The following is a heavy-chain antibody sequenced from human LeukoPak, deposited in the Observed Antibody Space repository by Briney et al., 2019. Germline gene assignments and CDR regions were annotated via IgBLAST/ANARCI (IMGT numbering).Heavy chain of an antibody. V-gene: IGHV4-39*07. D-gene: IGHD3-3*01. CDR2: IFYSGST. Sequence: SETLSLTCTVSGDSISTSSYYWGWIRQPPGKGLEWIGNIFYSGSTYYNPSLKSRLTISIDTSKNQFSLKLSSVTAADTAVYYCARLSGGGRSKYYDFWSGKRFDYWGQGTLVTVSS. J-gene: IGHJ4*02. CDR3: ARLSGGGRSKYYDFWSGKRFDY. CDR1: GDSISTSSYY.